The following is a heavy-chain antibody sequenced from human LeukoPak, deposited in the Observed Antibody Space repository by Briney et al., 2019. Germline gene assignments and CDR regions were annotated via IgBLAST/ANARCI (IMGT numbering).Heavy chain of an antibody. V-gene: IGHV1-18*04. CDR3: ARDPGGYSVRGSGFDP. D-gene: IGHD5/OR15-5a*01. J-gene: IGHJ5*02. CDR2: ISGYNGDT. Sequence: ASVKVSCKASGYTTTRNGVSWVRQAPGQGLEWVGWISGYNGDTEYAQKFQGRVSVTADTSTNTAYLELRSLIPDDTAIYYCARDPGGYSVRGSGFDPWGQGTLVTVSS. CDR1: GYTTTRNG.